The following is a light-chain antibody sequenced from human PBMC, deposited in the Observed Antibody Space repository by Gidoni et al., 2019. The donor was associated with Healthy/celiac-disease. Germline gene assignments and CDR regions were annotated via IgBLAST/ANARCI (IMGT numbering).Light chain of an antibody. CDR3: GTWDSSLSAWV. Sequence: SVFTQPPSVSAAPGQKVTIPCSGSSSNIGNNYVSWYQQLPGTAPKLLIYDNNKRPSGIPDRFSGSKSGTSATLGITGLQTGDEADYYCGTWDSSLSAWVFGGGTKLTVL. CDR2: DNN. CDR1: SSNIGNNY. J-gene: IGLJ2*01. V-gene: IGLV1-51*01.